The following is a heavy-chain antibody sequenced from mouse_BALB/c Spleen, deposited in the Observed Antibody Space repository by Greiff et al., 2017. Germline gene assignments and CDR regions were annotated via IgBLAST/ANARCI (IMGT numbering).Heavy chain of an antibody. CDR1: GYTFTSYV. Sequence: EVQRVESGPELVKPGASVKMSCKASGYTFTSYVMHWVKQKPGQGLEWIGYINPYNDGTKYNEKFKGKATLTSDKSSSTAYMELSSLTSEDSAVYYCARRDGYFWYFDVWGAGTTVTVSS. CDR2: INPYNDGT. D-gene: IGHD2-3*01. CDR3: ARRDGYFWYFDV. V-gene: IGHV1-14*01. J-gene: IGHJ1*01.